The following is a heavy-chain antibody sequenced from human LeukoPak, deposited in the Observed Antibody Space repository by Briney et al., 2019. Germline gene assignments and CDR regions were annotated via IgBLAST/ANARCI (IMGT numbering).Heavy chain of an antibody. J-gene: IGHJ3*02. CDR1: GGSISSYY. V-gene: IGHV4-59*01. CDR2: IYYSGST. CDR3: ARTDIPRGNAFDI. Sequence: SETLSLTCTVSGGSISSYYWSWIRQPPGKGLEWIGYIYYSGSTNYNPSLKSRVTISVDTSKNQFSLKLSSVTAADTAVYYCARTDIPRGNAFDIWGQGTMVTVSS. D-gene: IGHD2-15*01.